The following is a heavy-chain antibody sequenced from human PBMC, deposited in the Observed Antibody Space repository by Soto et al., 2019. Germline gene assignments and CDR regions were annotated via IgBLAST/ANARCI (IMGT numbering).Heavy chain of an antibody. J-gene: IGHJ4*02. V-gene: IGHV3-73*01. D-gene: IGHD2-2*01. CDR3: TAKYCSSTSCYGY. CDR1: GFTFSGSA. Sequence: PGGSLRLSCAASGFTFSGSAMHWVRQASGKGLEWVGRIRSKANSYATAYAASVKGRFTISRDDPKNTAYLQMNSLKTEDTAVYYCTAKYCSSTSCYGYWGQGTLVTVSS. CDR2: IRSKANSYAT.